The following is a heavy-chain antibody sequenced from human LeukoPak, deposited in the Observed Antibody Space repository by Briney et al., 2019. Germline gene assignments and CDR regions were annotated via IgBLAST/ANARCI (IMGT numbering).Heavy chain of an antibody. CDR3: ARGSDDVWSGYSPSY. V-gene: IGHV1-2*02. CDR1: GYTITGYY. D-gene: IGHD3-3*01. Sequence: PWASVKVSCKASGYTITGYYMHWVRQAPGQGLEWMGWINPNSGGTNYAQKFQGRVTMTRDTSISTAYMELSRLRSDDTAVYYCARGSDDVWSGYSPSYWGQGTLVTVSS. CDR2: INPNSGGT. J-gene: IGHJ4*02.